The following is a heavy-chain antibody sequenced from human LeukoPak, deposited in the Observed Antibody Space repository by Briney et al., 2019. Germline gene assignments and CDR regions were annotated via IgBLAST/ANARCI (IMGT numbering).Heavy chain of an antibody. J-gene: IGHJ6*02. Sequence: SETLSLTCTVSGGSISSYYWSWIRQPPGKGLEWIGYIYYSGSTNYTPSLKSRVTISVDTSKNQFSLKLSSVTAADTAVYYCARGSRVYGMDVWGQGTTVTVSS. CDR2: IYYSGST. CDR3: ARGSRVYGMDV. V-gene: IGHV4-59*01. D-gene: IGHD2-2*01. CDR1: GGSISSYY.